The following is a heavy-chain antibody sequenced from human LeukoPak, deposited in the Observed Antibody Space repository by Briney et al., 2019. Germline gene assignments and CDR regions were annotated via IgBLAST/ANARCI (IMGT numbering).Heavy chain of an antibody. Sequence: GASVKVSCKASGGTFSSYAISWVRQAPGQGLEWMGGIIPIFGTANYAQKFQGRVTITADESTSTAYMELSSLRSEDTAVYYCARAGGYYDMLTGTSELDYWGQGTLVTVSS. V-gene: IGHV1-69*13. CDR1: GGTFSSYA. CDR2: IIPIFGTA. J-gene: IGHJ4*02. D-gene: IGHD3-9*01. CDR3: ARAGGYYDMLTGTSELDY.